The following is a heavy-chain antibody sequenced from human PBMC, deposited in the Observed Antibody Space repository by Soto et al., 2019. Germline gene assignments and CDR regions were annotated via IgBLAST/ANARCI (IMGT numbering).Heavy chain of an antibody. Sequence: QDQLVQSGAEVKKPGSSVKVSCKASGGTFSSHTFSWVRQAPGQGLEWMGRIIAALGTATYAQKFQGRVTITADESATTVYMELNSLTSEDTAVYYCARPDFGDYWYFDLWGRGTLVTVSS. V-gene: IGHV1-69*08. CDR3: ARPDFGDYWYFDL. CDR1: GGTFSSHT. CDR2: IIAALGTA. D-gene: IGHD4-17*01. J-gene: IGHJ2*01.